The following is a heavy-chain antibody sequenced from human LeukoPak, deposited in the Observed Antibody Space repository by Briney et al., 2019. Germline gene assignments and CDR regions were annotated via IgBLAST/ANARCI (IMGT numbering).Heavy chain of an antibody. CDR1: GGYISSYY. V-gene: IGHV4-4*07. J-gene: IGHJ4*02. D-gene: IGHD6-19*01. CDR2: IYTSGST. Sequence: PSETLSLTCTVSGGYISSYYWSWIRQPPRKGLEWIGRIYTSGSTNYNPSLKSRVTISVDKSKNQFSLKLSSVTAADTAVYYCATEGIAVAGTIFDYWGQGTLVNVSS. CDR3: ATEGIAVAGTIFDY.